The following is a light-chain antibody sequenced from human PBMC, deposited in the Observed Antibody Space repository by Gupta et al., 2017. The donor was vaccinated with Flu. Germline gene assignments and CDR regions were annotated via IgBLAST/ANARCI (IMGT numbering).Light chain of an antibody. Sequence: EIVLTQSPATLSLSPGERATLSCGASQSVSSLLAWYQQKPGQAPRLLIYAASNRATGIPARFSGSGSGTDFTLTISSLEPKDFAVYYCQQRSNWPITFGQGTRLEIK. V-gene: IGKV3-11*01. CDR1: QSVSSL. J-gene: IGKJ5*01. CDR3: QQRSNWPIT. CDR2: AAS.